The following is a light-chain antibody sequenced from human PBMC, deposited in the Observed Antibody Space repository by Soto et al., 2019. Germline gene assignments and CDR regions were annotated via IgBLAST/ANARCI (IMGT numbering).Light chain of an antibody. Sequence: EIVMTQSPATLSVSPGERATLYCRASQSFSINLDCYQQKPGQATRLLIYGESTRATGIPARFSGSGSGTEFTLTVSSLQSEDFAVDYCHQYNNWPPVDTFGQGTKLEIK. J-gene: IGKJ2*01. CDR2: GES. CDR3: HQYNNWPPVDT. CDR1: QSFSIN. V-gene: IGKV3-15*01.